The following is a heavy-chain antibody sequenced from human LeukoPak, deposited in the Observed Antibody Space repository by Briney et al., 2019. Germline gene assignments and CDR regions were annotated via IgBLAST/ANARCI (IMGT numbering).Heavy chain of an antibody. J-gene: IGHJ4*02. CDR2: IYYSGST. Sequence: SETLSLTCTVSGGSISSYYWSWIRQPPGKGLEWIGYIYYSGSTNYNPSLKSRVTISVDTSKNQFSLKLSSVTAADTAVYYCASALDGDYYFDYWGQGTLVTVSS. CDR1: GGSISSYY. CDR3: ASALDGDYYFDY. V-gene: IGHV4-59*01. D-gene: IGHD4-17*01.